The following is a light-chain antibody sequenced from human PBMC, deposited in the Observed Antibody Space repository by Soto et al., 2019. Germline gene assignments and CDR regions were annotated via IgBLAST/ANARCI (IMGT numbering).Light chain of an antibody. V-gene: IGKV1-5*01. CDR1: QNINNW. J-gene: IGKJ1*01. CDR2: DAS. CDR3: QHMRT. Sequence: DIQMTQSPSTLSASIGDRVTITCRASQNINNWIAWYQQKPGKAPKFLIYDASTLESGVPSRFSGSGFGTEFSLTISSLQPDDFGSYYCQHMRTFGQGTKVDFK.